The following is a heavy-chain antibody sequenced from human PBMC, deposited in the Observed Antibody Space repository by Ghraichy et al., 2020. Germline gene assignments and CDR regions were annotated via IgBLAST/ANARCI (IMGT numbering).Heavy chain of an antibody. CDR3: VRDGCGGRTCTFYN. D-gene: IGHD2-15*01. CDR2: IGSGGSST. J-gene: IGHJ4*02. CDR1: GFTFSSYS. V-gene: IGHV3-48*04. Sequence: GGSLRLSCAASGFTFSSYSMNWVRQAPGKGLEWVSYIGSGGSSTYYADSVKGRFTISRDNAKNSVYLDMNNLGAEDTALYYCVRDGCGGRTCTFYNWGQGARVPVSS.